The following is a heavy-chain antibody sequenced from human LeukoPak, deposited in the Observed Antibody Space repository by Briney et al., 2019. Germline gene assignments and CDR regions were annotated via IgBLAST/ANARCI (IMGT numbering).Heavy chain of an antibody. V-gene: IGHV3-43*02. CDR1: GFAFADYA. J-gene: IGHJ6*02. Sequence: GSLRLSCAASGFAFADYAMPGVRQIPGKGLECVAHIHADGGRTFYADSVKGRFTVFRDNAKNSLFLQMDSLTSDDTAFYYCSTWAFYHGLDVWGQGATVIVSS. CDR2: IHADGGRT. D-gene: IGHD2/OR15-2a*01. CDR3: STWAFYHGLDV.